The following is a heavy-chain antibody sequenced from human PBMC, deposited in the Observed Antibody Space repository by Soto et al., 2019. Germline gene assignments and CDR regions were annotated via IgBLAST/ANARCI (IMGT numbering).Heavy chain of an antibody. CDR3: ARGFLPSDDSSGYYYPLNDAFDI. J-gene: IGHJ3*02. CDR2: ISYDGGNK. V-gene: IGHV3-30-3*01. D-gene: IGHD3-22*01. CDR1: GFTFSSYA. Sequence: GGSLRLSCAASGFTFSSYAMHWVRQAPGKGLEWVAVISYDGGNKYYADSVKGRFTISRDNSKNTLYLQMNSLRAEDTAVYYCARGFLPSDDSSGYYYPLNDAFDIWGQGTMVTVSS.